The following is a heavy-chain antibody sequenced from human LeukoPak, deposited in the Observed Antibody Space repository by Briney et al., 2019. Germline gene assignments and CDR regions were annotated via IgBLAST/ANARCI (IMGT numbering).Heavy chain of an antibody. CDR3: AKDICERGYRSENKWFAP. Sequence: PGGSLRLSCAASGFTFSKYSILWVRQAPGKGLEWVSGISGSGGATYYADSVKGRFTISRDSSKNTVSLQMNSLRAEDTAIYYCAKDICERGYRSENKWFAPWGQGTLVTVSS. D-gene: IGHD2-15*01. V-gene: IGHV3-23*01. CDR1: GFTFSKYS. J-gene: IGHJ5*02. CDR2: ISGSGGAT.